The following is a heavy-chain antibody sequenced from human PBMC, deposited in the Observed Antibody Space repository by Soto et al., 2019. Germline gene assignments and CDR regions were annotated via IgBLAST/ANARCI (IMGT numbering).Heavy chain of an antibody. J-gene: IGHJ3*02. Sequence: GGSLRLSCAASGFTFDDYAMHWVRQAPGKGLEWVSGISWNSGTIGYADSVKGRFTISRDNAKNSLYLQMNSLRAEDTALYYWARDYSSSGYFVFNIWGQGKMVTVS. CDR1: GFTFDDYA. D-gene: IGHD3-22*01. V-gene: IGHV3-9*01. CDR2: ISWNSGTI. CDR3: ARDYSSSGYFVFNI.